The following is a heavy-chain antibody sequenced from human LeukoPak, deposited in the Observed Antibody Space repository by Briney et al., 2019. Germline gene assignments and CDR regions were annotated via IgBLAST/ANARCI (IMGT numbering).Heavy chain of an antibody. V-gene: IGHV3-74*01. CDR1: GFTLNGYW. Sequence: PGGSLGLSCAAPGFTLNGYWMHWVRQAPGKGLVWVSRINSDGSTTSYADSVKGRFTISRDNSKNTLYLQMNSLRAEDTAVYFCARVATGSYDWFDPWGRGTLVTVSS. J-gene: IGHJ5*02. CDR2: INSDGSTT. D-gene: IGHD3-10*01. CDR3: ARVATGSYDWFDP.